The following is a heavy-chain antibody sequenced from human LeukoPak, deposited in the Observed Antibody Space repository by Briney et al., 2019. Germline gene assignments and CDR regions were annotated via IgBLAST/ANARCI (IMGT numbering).Heavy chain of an antibody. CDR2: IYYSGST. CDR1: GGSISSYY. V-gene: IGHV4-59*01. Sequence: SETLSLTCTVSGGSISSYYWSWIRQPPGKGLEWIGYIYYSGSTNYNPSLKSRVTISVDTSKNQFSLKLSSVTAADTAVYYCARARAGIAAAGRLGWFDPWGQGTLVTVSS. D-gene: IGHD6-13*01. CDR3: ARARAGIAAAGRLGWFDP. J-gene: IGHJ5*02.